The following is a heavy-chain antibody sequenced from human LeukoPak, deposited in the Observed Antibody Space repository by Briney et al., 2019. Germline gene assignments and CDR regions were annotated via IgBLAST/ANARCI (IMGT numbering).Heavy chain of an antibody. CDR3: AKHPVDYVDYGGSYYFDY. CDR1: GFSISSYA. CDR2: ISGSGGST. Sequence: GGSVRLSCAASGFSISSYAMSWVRQAPGKGLEWVSGISGSGGSTDNAGSVKGRFSISRDNSRNTVYLQMSNLRAEDTALYYCAKHPVDYVDYGGSYYFDYWGQGTLVTVSS. D-gene: IGHD4/OR15-4a*01. J-gene: IGHJ4*02. V-gene: IGHV3-23*01.